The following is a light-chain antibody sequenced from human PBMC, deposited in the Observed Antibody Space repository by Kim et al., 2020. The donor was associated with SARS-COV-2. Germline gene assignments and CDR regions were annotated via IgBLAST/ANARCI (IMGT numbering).Light chain of an antibody. Sequence: SSELTQDPAVSVGLGQTVRITCQGDSLRSYYANWYQQKPRQAPVRVFNGKNNRPSGIPDRFFGSSSGDTASLTITGAQAEDEADYYCNSWDTSGNHMVFGGGTQLTVL. CDR2: GKN. CDR1: SLRSYY. CDR3: NSWDTSGNHMV. V-gene: IGLV3-19*02. J-gene: IGLJ2*01.